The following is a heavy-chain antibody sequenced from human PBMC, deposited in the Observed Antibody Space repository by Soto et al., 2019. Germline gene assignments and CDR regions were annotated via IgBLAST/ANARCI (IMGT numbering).Heavy chain of an antibody. CDR2: IYYTGGT. D-gene: IGHD5-12*01. J-gene: IGHJ4*02. CDR1: GGSLSRYY. CDR3: ARLRRGYSGYDAPDS. Sequence: SETLSLTCTVSGGSLSRYYWTWIRRPPGKGLEWIGYIYYTGGTNYNPSLESRVTISVDTSKNQFSLKLTSVTAADTAVYYCARLRRGYSGYDAPDSWGQGTLVTVSS. V-gene: IGHV4-59*08.